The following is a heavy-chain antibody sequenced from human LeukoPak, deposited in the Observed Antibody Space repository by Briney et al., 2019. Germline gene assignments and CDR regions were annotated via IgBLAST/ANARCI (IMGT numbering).Heavy chain of an antibody. CDR1: GYSFTSYW. V-gene: IGHV5-10-1*01. CDR2: IDPSDSYT. D-gene: IGHD3-9*01. CDR3: ASSILYYDILTGYYPLDY. Sequence: GESLRISWKGSGYSFTSYWISWVRQMPGKGLGWMGRIDPSDSYTNYSPSFQGHVTISADKSISTAYLQWSSLKASDTAMYYCASSILYYDILTGYYPLDYWGQGTLVTVSS. J-gene: IGHJ4*02.